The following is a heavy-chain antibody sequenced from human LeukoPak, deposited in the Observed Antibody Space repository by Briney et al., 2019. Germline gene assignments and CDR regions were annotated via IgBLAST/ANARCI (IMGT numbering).Heavy chain of an antibody. J-gene: IGHJ4*02. CDR3: AKERSLEIAVAGTIFDY. D-gene: IGHD6-19*01. CDR1: EFTFSSYS. V-gene: IGHV3-48*01. Sequence: GGSLRLSCAASEFTFSSYSMNWVRQAPGKGLEWVSYITSGSSTIYYADSVRGRFTISRDNAKNSLYLQMNSLRAEDTAVYYCAKERSLEIAVAGTIFDYWGQGTLVTVSS. CDR2: ITSGSSTI.